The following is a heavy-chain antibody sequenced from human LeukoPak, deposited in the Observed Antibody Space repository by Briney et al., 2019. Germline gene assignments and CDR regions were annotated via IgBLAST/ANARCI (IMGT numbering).Heavy chain of an antibody. V-gene: IGHV3-23*01. CDR3: AKDRVSFEYYYYMDV. D-gene: IGHD2/OR15-2a*01. J-gene: IGHJ6*03. CDR1: GFTFSSYA. CDR2: ISGSGGST. Sequence: GGSLRLSXAASGFTFSSYAMSWVRQAPGKGLEWVSAISGSGGSTYYADSVKGRFTISRDNSKNTLYLQMNSLRAEDTAVYYCAKDRVSFEYYYYMDVWGKGTTVTVSS.